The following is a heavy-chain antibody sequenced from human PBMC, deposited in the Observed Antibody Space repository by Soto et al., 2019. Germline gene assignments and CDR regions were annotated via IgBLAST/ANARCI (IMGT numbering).Heavy chain of an antibody. CDR2: IIPIFGTA. CDR3: ARENRSSDYDILTGYYIYYGMDV. Sequence: QVQLVQSGAEVKKPGSSVKVSCKASGGTFSSYAISWVRQAPGQGLEWMGGIIPIFGTANYAQKFQGRVTITADESTSTAYMDLSSLRSEDTAVYYCARENRSSDYDILTGYYIYYGMDVWGQGTTVTVSS. V-gene: IGHV1-69*01. J-gene: IGHJ6*02. CDR1: GGTFSSYA. D-gene: IGHD3-9*01.